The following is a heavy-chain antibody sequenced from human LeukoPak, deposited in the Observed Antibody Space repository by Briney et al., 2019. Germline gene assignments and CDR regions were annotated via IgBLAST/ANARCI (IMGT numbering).Heavy chain of an antibody. CDR2: IYYSGST. V-gene: IGHV4-39*01. CDR3: ATGDVVVPTAAQRPLDY. D-gene: IGHD2-2*01. J-gene: IGHJ4*02. Sequence: NSSETLSLTCTVSADSIRSSSLFWDWIRQPPGKGLEWIGSIYYSGSTYYNPSLKSRVTMSKDTSKNQFSLNLSSVTAADTAVYYCATGDVVVPTAAQRPLDYWGQGTLVTVSS. CDR1: ADSIRSSSLF.